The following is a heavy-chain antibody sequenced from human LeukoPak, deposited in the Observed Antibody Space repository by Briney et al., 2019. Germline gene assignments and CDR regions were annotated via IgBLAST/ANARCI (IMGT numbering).Heavy chain of an antibody. CDR2: MRYDEYNE. CDR1: GFTFSSYW. J-gene: IGHJ4*02. CDR3: ARDLDRFFDY. D-gene: IGHD3-3*01. V-gene: IGHV3-30*02. Sequence: PGGSLRLSCAASGFTFSSYWMHWVRQAPGKGLEWVAFMRYDEYNEYYADSVKGRFTISRDNSKNTLYLQMNSLRTEDTAVYYCARDLDRFFDYWGQGTLVIVSS.